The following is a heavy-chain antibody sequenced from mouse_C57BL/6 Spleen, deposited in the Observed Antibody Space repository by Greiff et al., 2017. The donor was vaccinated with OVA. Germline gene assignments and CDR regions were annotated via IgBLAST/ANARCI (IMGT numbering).Heavy chain of an antibody. Sequence: VQLQQPGAELVRPGSSVKLSCKASGYTFTSYWMHWVKQRPIQGLEWIGNIDPSDSETHYNQKFTDKATLTVDKSSSTASMQLSSLTSEDSAVYYCARGPHYGSSFYYFDYWGQGTTLTVSS. CDR2: IDPSDSET. CDR1: GYTFTSYW. CDR3: ARGPHYGSSFYYFDY. D-gene: IGHD1-1*01. J-gene: IGHJ2*01. V-gene: IGHV1-52*01.